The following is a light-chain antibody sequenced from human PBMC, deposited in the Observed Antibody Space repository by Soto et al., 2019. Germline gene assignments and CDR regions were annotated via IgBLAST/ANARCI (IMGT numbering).Light chain of an antibody. Sequence: QSALTQPASVSGSPGQSITISCTGTSSDVGDYNYVSWYQHHPGKAPKLMIYEVRNRPSGVSNRFSGSKSGNTASLTISGLQAEDEADYYCLSYRSISTWVFGGGTKLTVL. CDR1: SSDVGDYNY. J-gene: IGLJ2*01. CDR2: EVR. CDR3: LSYRSISTWV. V-gene: IGLV2-14*01.